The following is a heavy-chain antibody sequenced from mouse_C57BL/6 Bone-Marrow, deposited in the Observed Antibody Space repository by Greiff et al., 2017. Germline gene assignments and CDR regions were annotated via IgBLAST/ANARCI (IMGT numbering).Heavy chain of an antibody. CDR3: ARRGGYYDYAMDY. D-gene: IGHD2-4*01. Sequence: EVMLVESGGGLVQPGGSLKLSCAASGFTFSDYYMYWVRQTPEKRLEWVAYISNGGGSTYYPDTVKGRFTISRDNDKNTLYLQMSRLKSEDTAMYYCARRGGYYDYAMDYWGQGTSVTVSS. CDR2: ISNGGGST. CDR1: GFTFSDYY. V-gene: IGHV5-12*01. J-gene: IGHJ4*01.